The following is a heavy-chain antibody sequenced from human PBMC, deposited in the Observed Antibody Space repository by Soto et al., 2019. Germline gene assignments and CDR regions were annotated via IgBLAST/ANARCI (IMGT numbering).Heavy chain of an antibody. J-gene: IGHJ5*02. Sequence: SSYYWSWIRQPPGKGLEWIGYIYYSGSTNYNPSLKSRVTISVDTSKNQFSLKLSSVTAADTAVYYCARDREDFKYYYGSGSPRGWFDPWGQGTLVTVSS. V-gene: IGHV4-59*01. CDR2: IYYSGST. CDR3: ARDREDFKYYYGSGSPRGWFDP. CDR1: SSYY. D-gene: IGHD3-10*01.